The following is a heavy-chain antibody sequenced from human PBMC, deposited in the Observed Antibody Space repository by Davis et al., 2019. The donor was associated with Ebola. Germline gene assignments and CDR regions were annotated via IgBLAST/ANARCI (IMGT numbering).Heavy chain of an antibody. CDR1: GYSFTHYS. CDR2: VSGNNGKT. CDR3: AREIGLAVPGVMKDAFDI. J-gene: IGHJ3*02. V-gene: IGHV1-18*01. Sequence: ASVKVSCKASGYSFTHYSFSWVRQAPGQGLEWMGWVSGNNGKTDYAQKFQGRVTMTTDTSTSAAYMELRSLTSDDTAVYYCAREIGLAVPGVMKDAFDIWGQGTMVTVSS. D-gene: IGHD2-2*01.